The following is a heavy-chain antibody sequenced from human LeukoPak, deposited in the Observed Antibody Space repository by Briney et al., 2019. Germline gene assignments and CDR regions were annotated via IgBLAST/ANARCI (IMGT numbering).Heavy chain of an antibody. V-gene: IGHV4-34*01. Sequence: SETLSLTCAVYGGSFSGYCWSWIRQPPGKGLERIGEINHSGSTNYNPSLKSRVTISVDRSKNQFSLKLNSVTAADTAVYYCARDRYGDHTYFDYWGQGTLVTVSS. CDR1: GGSFSGYC. CDR3: ARDRYGDHTYFDY. J-gene: IGHJ4*02. CDR2: INHSGST. D-gene: IGHD4-17*01.